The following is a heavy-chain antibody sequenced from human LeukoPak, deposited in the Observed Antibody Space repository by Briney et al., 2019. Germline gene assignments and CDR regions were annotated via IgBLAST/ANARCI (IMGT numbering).Heavy chain of an antibody. CDR1: GGSISSYY. Sequence: PSETLSLTCTVSGGSISSYYWSWIRQPPGKGLEWIGYIYYSGRTKYNPSLKSRVTISVDTSKNQFSLKLSSVTAADTAVYYCARVSAYSSGWSFDYWGQGTLVTVSS. CDR2: IYYSGRT. CDR3: ARVSAYSSGWSFDY. V-gene: IGHV4-59*01. J-gene: IGHJ4*02. D-gene: IGHD6-19*01.